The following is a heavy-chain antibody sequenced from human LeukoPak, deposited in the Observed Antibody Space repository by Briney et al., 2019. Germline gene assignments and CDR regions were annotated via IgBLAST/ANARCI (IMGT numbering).Heavy chain of an antibody. CDR1: GFTFSSYE. V-gene: IGHV3-48*03. J-gene: IGHJ4*02. CDR3: ARGVSTLYY. Sequence: GGSLRLSCVGSGFTFSSYEMNWVRQAPGKGLEWVSYISSSGSTIYYADSVKGRFTISRDNAKNSLYLQMNSLRAEDTALYYCARGVSTLYYWGQGTLVTVSS. CDR2: ISSSGSTI. D-gene: IGHD3-16*02.